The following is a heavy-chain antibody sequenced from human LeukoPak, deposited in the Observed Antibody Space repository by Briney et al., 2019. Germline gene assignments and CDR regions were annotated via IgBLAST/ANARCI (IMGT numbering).Heavy chain of an antibody. CDR2: IYNSGST. CDR3: ARSYYDFRENYMDV. D-gene: IGHD3-3*01. Sequence: SETLSLTCTVSGGSISSYYWSWIRQPPGKGLEWIGYIYNSGSTNYNPSLKSRVTISVDTSKNQFSLKLSSVTAADTAVYYCARSYYDFRENYMDVWGKGTTVTVSS. V-gene: IGHV4-4*09. CDR1: GGSISSYY. J-gene: IGHJ6*03.